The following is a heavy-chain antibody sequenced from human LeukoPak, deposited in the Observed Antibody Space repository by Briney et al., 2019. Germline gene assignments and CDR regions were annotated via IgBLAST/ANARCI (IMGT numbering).Heavy chain of an antibody. CDR2: ITHDGRYA. Sequence: PGGSLRLSCAASGFTFDDYTMHWVRQAPGKGLEWVSLITHDGRYAVYVDSVKGRFTISRDNSKKSLSLQMNSLISEDTAFYYCATERQQYFDHWGQGTLVTVSS. J-gene: IGHJ4*02. CDR3: ATERQQYFDH. V-gene: IGHV3-43*01. D-gene: IGHD1/OR15-1a*01. CDR1: GFTFDDYT.